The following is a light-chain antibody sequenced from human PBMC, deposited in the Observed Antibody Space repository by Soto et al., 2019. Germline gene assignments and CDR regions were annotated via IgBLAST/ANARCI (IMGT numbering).Light chain of an antibody. CDR3: QQYGSSPT. CDR2: GAS. V-gene: IGKV3-20*01. CDR1: QSVSSSY. Sequence: EIVLTQSPGTLSLSPGERATLSCRASQSVSSSYLAWYQQKPGQAPRLLIYGASSRATGIPDRFSGSGSGTVFTLTISRLEPEDFAVYYCQQYGSSPTFGQGTKLEIK. J-gene: IGKJ2*01.